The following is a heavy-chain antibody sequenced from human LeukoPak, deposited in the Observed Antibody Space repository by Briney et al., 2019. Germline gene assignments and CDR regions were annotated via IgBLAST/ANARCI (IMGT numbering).Heavy chain of an antibody. CDR3: ARVGSSTNGEVDY. CDR2: IYYSGST. CDR1: GGSISSYY. D-gene: IGHD2-2*01. J-gene: IGHJ4*02. Sequence: PSETLSLTCTVSGGSISSYYWSWIRQPPGKGLEWIGYIYYSGSTNYNPSLKSRVTISVDTSKNQFSLKLSSVTAADTAVYYCARVGSSTNGEVDYWGQGTLVTVSS. V-gene: IGHV4-59*01.